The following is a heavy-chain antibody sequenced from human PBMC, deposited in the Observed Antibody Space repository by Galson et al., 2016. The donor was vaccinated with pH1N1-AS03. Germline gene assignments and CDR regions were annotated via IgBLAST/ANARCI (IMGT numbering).Heavy chain of an antibody. V-gene: IGHV3-11*01. D-gene: IGHD2-8*02. CDR3: ARGRTGDLR. CDR2: ISSSGNTI. CDR1: GFTFSKYA. J-gene: IGHJ3*01. Sequence: SLRLSCAASGFTFSKYAMSWVRQAPGKGLEWLSYISSSGNTIYYADSVKGRFTISRDNAKNSLYVQMNSLRAEDTAVYYCARGRTGDLRGGQGTMVTVSS.